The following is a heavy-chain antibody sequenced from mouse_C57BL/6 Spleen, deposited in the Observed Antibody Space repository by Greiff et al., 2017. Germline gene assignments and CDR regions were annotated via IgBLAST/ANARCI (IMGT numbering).Heavy chain of an antibody. CDR2: IWSGGST. CDR1: GFSLTSYG. J-gene: IGHJ2*01. Sequence: QVQLQQSGPGLVQPSQSLSITCTVSGFSLTSYGVHWVRQSPGKGLEWLGVIWSGGSTDYNAAFIYRLSIRKDNSKSQVFFKMNSLQAADTAIYYCARNCGEYDGQYFDDWGQGTTLTVSS. CDR3: ARNCGEYDGQYFDD. V-gene: IGHV2-2*01. D-gene: IGHD2-13*01.